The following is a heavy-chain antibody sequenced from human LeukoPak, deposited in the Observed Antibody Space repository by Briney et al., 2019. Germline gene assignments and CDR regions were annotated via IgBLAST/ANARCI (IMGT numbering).Heavy chain of an antibody. J-gene: IGHJ6*03. D-gene: IGHD2-2*01. CDR3: ARDIVVVPAVSYYYYYYMDV. CDR2: INYSGST. Sequence: SETLSLTCAVYGGSFSGYYWSWIRQPPGKGLEWIGEINYSGSTNYNPSLKSRVTISVDTSKNQFSLKLSSVTAADTAVYYCARDIVVVPAVSYYYYYYMDVWGKGTTVTVSS. V-gene: IGHV4-34*01. CDR1: GGSFSGYY.